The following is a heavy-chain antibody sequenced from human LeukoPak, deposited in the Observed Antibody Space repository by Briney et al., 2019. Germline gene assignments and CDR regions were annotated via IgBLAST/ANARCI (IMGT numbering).Heavy chain of an antibody. V-gene: IGHV1-18*01. CDR3: ARDFLSITMVRGALNYYYYYYMDV. J-gene: IGHJ6*03. CDR2: ISAYNGNT. D-gene: IGHD3-10*01. Sequence: ASVKVSCKVSGYTFTSYGISWVRQAPGQGLEWMGWISAYNGNTNYAQKLQGRVTMTTDTSTSTAYMELRSLRSDDTAVYYCARDFLSITMVRGALNYYYYYYMDVWGKGTTVTVSS. CDR1: GYTFTSYG.